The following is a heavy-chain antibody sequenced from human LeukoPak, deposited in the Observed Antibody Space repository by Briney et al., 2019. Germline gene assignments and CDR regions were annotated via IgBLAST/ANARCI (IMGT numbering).Heavy chain of an antibody. CDR2: VYYSGSA. J-gene: IGHJ4*02. V-gene: IGHV4-39*07. D-gene: IGHD3-10*01. CDR1: GGSVGSGTYY. Sequence: SETLSLTCTVSGGSVGSGTYYRSWIRQSPGKGLEWIGNVYYSGSAYYNPSLNSRVTMSVDTSKNQFSLKLTSVTAADTAVYYCARDASNYGSGSYPFDYWGQGTLVTVSS. CDR3: ARDASNYGSGSYPFDY.